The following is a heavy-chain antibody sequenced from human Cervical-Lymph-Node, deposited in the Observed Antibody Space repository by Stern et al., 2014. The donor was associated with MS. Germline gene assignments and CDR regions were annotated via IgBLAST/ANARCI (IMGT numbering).Heavy chain of an antibody. D-gene: IGHD4-11*01. CDR3: ARSAYSIITSFDY. J-gene: IGHJ4*02. V-gene: IGHV5-51*01. CDR1: GYSFTNYW. Sequence: VQLVQSGAEVTKPGESLKISCEGSGYSFTNYWIGWVRQMPGKGLEWMGIIHPSDSDTRYSPSFQGQVTISVDKSIRTAYLHWSSLKASDTAMYYCARSAYSIITSFDYWGQGTLVTVSS. CDR2: IHPSDSDT.